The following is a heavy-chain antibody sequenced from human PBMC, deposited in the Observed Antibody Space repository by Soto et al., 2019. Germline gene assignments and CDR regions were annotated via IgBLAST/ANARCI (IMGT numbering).Heavy chain of an antibody. V-gene: IGHV4-39*01. CDR1: GGSISSSSYY. D-gene: IGHD3-10*01. CDR2: IYYSGST. CDR3: ARHGYYYGSGSYPFDY. Sequence: ETLSLTCTVSGGSISSSSYYWGWIRQPPGKGLEWIGSIYYSGSTYYNPSLKSRVTISVDTSKNQFSLKLSSVTAADTAVYYCARHGYYYGSGSYPFDYWGQGTLVTVSS. J-gene: IGHJ4*02.